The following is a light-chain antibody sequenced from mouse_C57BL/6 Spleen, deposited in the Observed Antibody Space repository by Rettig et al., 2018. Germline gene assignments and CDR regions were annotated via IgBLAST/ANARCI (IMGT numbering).Light chain of an antibody. CDR2: RAS. V-gene: IGKV8-19*01. CDR1: QSLLNSGNQKNY. J-gene: IGKJ2*01. Sequence: DIVMTQSPSSLTVTAGEKVTMSCKSSQSLLNSGNQKNYLTWYQQKPGQPPKLLIYRASTRESGVPDRFTGSGSGTDFTLTISSVQAEDLAVYYCQNDYSYPYTFGGGTKLEIK. CDR3: QNDYSYPYT.